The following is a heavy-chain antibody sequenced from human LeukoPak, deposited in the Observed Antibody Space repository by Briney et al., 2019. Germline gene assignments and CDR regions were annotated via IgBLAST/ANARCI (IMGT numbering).Heavy chain of an antibody. CDR3: ARGWDVVATGYFDY. D-gene: IGHD5-12*01. V-gene: IGHV1-46*01. CDR1: GYTFTSYY. CDR2: INPSGGST. Sequence: ASVKVSCKASGYTFTSYYMHWVRQAPGQGXXXXXIINPSGGSTSYAQKFQGRVTMTRDTSTSTVYMELSSLRSEDTAVYYCARGWDVVATGYFDYWGQGTLVTVSS. J-gene: IGHJ4*02.